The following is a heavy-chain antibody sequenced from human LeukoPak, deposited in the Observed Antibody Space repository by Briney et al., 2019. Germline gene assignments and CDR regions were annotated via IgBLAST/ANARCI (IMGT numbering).Heavy chain of an antibody. CDR3: ARRSMVPAAIPDLGYYYMDV. V-gene: IGHV5-51*01. J-gene: IGHJ6*03. CDR1: GYNFTSYW. Sequence: GESLKISCKGSGYNFTSYWIGWVRQMPGKGLEWMGIIYPGDSDTRYSPSFQGQVTISADKSISTAYLQWSSLKASDTAMYYCARRSMVPAAIPDLGYYYMDVWGKGTTVTVSS. CDR2: IYPGDSDT. D-gene: IGHD2-2*02.